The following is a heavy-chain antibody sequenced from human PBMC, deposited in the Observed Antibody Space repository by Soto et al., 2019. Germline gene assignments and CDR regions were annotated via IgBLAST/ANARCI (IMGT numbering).Heavy chain of an antibody. V-gene: IGHV3-66*01. CDR2: IYSGDSI. D-gene: IGHD5-18*01. Sequence: PGGSLRLSCAASGFTVSSNYMTWVRQAAGKGLEWVSVIYSGDSIYYADSVKGRFTISRDSSKNILYLQMNSLRAEDTAVYFCARATTLLLHHRSMDVRGQGTTVT. CDR3: ARATTLLLHHRSMDV. CDR1: GFTVSSNY. J-gene: IGHJ6*02.